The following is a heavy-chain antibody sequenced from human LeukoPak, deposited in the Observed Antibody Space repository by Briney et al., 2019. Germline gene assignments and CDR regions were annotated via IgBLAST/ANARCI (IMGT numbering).Heavy chain of an antibody. CDR2: INPNSGGT. V-gene: IGHV1-2*02. CDR1: GYTFTGYY. Sequence: GASVKVSCKASGYTFTGYYMHWVRQAPGQGLEWMGWINPNSGGTNYAQKFQGRVTMTRDTSISTAYMELSRLRSDDTAVYYCASMYCGGDCPDAPLPDLLIDYWGQGTLVTVSS. CDR3: ASMYCGGDCPDAPLPDLLIDY. J-gene: IGHJ4*02. D-gene: IGHD2-21*01.